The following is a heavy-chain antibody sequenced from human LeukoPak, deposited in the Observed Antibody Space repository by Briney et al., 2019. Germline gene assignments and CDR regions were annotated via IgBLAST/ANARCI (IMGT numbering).Heavy chain of an antibody. CDR2: IYTSGST. J-gene: IGHJ6*02. V-gene: IGHV4-4*07. D-gene: IGHD5-18*01. CDR3: ARDSVAMASYYYYGMDV. CDR1: GGSISSYY. Sequence: SETLSLTCTVSGGSISSYYWSWIRQPAGKGLEWIGRIYTSGSTNYNPSLKSRVTMSVDTSKNQFSLKLSSATAADTAVYYCARDSVAMASYYYYGMDVWGQGTTVTVSS.